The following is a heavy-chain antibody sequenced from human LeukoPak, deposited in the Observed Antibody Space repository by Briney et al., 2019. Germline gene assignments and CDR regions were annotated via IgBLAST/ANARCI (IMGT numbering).Heavy chain of an antibody. CDR1: GGSISSSSYY. J-gene: IGHJ4*02. CDR3: ARVGGYSYADY. Sequence: PSETLSLTCTVSGGSISSSSYYWGWIRQPPGKGLEWIGTIYYSGITYYNASLKSRVTISVDTSKNQFSLKLSSVTAADTAVYYCARVGGYSYADYWGQGTLVTVSS. D-gene: IGHD5-18*01. CDR2: IYYSGIT. V-gene: IGHV4-39*07.